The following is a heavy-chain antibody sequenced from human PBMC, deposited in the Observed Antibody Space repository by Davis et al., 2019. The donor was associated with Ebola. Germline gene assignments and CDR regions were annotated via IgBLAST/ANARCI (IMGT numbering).Heavy chain of an antibody. CDR2: IRRKIYGGTT. CDR1: GFNFGDHA. D-gene: IGHD5-12*01. CDR3: ARVSFLRGFSGYDSNWYFDL. Sequence: GESLKISCSVSGFNFGDHAVTWIRQSPGKGLEWLGFIRRKIYGGTTEYAASVKGRFTISRDDSKSIAYLQLNSLKTDDTAVYYCARVSFLRGFSGYDSNWYFDLWGRGTLVTVSS. J-gene: IGHJ2*01. V-gene: IGHV3-49*03.